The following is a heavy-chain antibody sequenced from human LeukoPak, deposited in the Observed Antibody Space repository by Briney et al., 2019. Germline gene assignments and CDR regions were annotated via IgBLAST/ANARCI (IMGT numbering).Heavy chain of an antibody. CDR1: GFTFNICA. CDR3: AKMSRGD. Sequence: GGSLRLSCAASGFTFNICAMSWVRQAPGKGLECVSVISGSGGSTYYADSVKGRFTISRDNSKNTLYLQMNSLRAEDTAVYYCAKMSRGDWGQGTLLTVSS. V-gene: IGHV3-23*01. CDR2: ISGSGGST. D-gene: IGHD3-16*01. J-gene: IGHJ4*02.